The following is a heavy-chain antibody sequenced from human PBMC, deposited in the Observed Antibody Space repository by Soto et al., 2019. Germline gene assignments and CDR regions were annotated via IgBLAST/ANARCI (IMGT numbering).Heavy chain of an antibody. V-gene: IGHV4-34*01. CDR3: ARGELGYCIGGSCYSGYYFDF. D-gene: IGHD2-15*01. CDR1: GGSFSGYY. J-gene: IGHJ4*02. Sequence: QVQLQQWGAGLLKPSETLSLTCAVYGGSFSGYYWSWIRQPPGKGLEWMGEINHSGGTNYNPSLKSRVTIPEGKSKNQFSLKLSSVTAADTAVYYCARGELGYCIGGSCYSGYYFDFWGQGTLVTVSS. CDR2: INHSGGT.